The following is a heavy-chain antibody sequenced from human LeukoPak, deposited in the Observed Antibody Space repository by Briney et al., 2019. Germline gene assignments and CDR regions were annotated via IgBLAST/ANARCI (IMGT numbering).Heavy chain of an antibody. D-gene: IGHD5-12*01. CDR2: INHSGST. CDR1: GGSFSGYY. CDR3: ARVDIVATIGIDY. Sequence: SETLSLTCAVYGGSFSGYYWSWIRQPPGKGLEWIGEINHSGSTNYNPSLKSRVTISVDTSKNQFSLKLSSVTAADTAVYYCARVDIVATIGIDYWGQGTLVTVSS. J-gene: IGHJ4*02. V-gene: IGHV4-34*01.